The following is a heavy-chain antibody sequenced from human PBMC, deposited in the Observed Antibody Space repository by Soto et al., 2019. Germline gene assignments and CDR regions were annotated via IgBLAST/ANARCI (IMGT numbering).Heavy chain of an antibody. CDR1: GYTFTSYD. J-gene: IGHJ6*02. Sequence: ASVKVSCKASGYTFTSYDMHWVRQAPGQRLEWMGWINAGNGNTKYSQKFQGRVTITRDTSASKAYMELSRLRSDDTAVYYCARDKITMVRGVIWGYYYGMDVWGQGTTVTVSS. V-gene: IGHV1-3*01. D-gene: IGHD3-10*01. CDR3: ARDKITMVRGVIWGYYYGMDV. CDR2: INAGNGNT.